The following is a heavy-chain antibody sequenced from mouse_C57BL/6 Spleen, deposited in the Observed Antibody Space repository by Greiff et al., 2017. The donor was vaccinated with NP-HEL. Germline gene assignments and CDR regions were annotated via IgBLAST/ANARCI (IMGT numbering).Heavy chain of an antibody. V-gene: IGHV1-15*01. D-gene: IGHD2-1*01. J-gene: IGHJ4*01. Sequence: QVQLQQSGAELVRPGASVTLSCKASGYTFTDYEMHWVKQTPVHGLEWIGAIDPETGGTAYNQKFKGKAILTADKSSSTAYMELRSLTSEDSAVYYCTFYGNYVGYAMDYWGQGTSVTVSS. CDR3: TFYGNYVGYAMDY. CDR1: GYTFTDYE. CDR2: IDPETGGT.